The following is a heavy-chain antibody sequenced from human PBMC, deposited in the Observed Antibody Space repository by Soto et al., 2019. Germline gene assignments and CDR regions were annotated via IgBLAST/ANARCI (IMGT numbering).Heavy chain of an antibody. CDR2: ISYDGSNK. CDR1: GFTFSSYA. D-gene: IGHD6-19*01. CDR3: ARGGVAGSPDAFEI. J-gene: IGHJ3*02. V-gene: IGHV3-30-3*01. Sequence: QVQLVESGGGVVQPGRSLRVSCAASGFTFSSYAMHWVRQAPGKGLEWVAAISYDGSNKYYADSVKGRFTISRDNSENTVYVQLSSLRAEDTAVYYCARGGVAGSPDAFEIWGQGTTVAVSS.